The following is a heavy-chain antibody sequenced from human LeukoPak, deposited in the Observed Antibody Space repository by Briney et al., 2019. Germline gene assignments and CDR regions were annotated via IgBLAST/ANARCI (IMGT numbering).Heavy chain of an antibody. CDR2: ISYDGSNN. CDR1: GFTFSSYG. D-gene: IGHD1-26*01. Sequence: GGTLRLSCAASGFTFSSYGMSWVRQAPGKGLEWVAVISYDGSNNYYADSVKGRFTISRDNSKNTLYLQMNSLRAEDTAVYCCARARGTYYGIAFDIWGQGTMVTVSS. CDR3: ARARGTYYGIAFDI. J-gene: IGHJ3*02. V-gene: IGHV3-30*03.